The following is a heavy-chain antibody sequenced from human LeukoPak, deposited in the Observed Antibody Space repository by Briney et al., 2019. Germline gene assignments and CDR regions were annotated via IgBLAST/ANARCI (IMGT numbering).Heavy chain of an antibody. J-gene: IGHJ4*02. CDR1: GYTFTGYY. Sequence: ASVKVSCKASGYTFTGYYMHWVRQAPGQGLEWMEWINPNSGGTNYAQKFQGRVTMTRDTSISTAYMELSRLRSDDTAVYYCARDFARYGPFGESIDYWGQGTLVTVSS. CDR3: ARDFARYGPFGESIDY. D-gene: IGHD3-10*01. CDR2: INPNSGGT. V-gene: IGHV1-2*02.